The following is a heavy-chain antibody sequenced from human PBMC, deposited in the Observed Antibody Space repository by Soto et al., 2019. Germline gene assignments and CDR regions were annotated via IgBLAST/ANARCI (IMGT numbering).Heavy chain of an antibody. Sequence: ASVKFSCTVSGCTFITYDFSWGRHAAGQGLEWMGWMNPNNGNAGFAQKFRGRINMTRNTSISTAYLELSSLRSDDSAVYFCERRKERSGPYYHDLWGQGTQVTVSS. CDR1: GCTFITYD. D-gene: IGHD1-26*01. CDR3: ERRKERSGPYYHDL. J-gene: IGHJ5*02. V-gene: IGHV1-8*01. CDR2: MNPNNGNA.